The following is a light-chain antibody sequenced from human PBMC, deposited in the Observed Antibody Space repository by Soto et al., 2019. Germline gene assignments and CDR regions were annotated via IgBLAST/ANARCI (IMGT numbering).Light chain of an antibody. V-gene: IGKV3-20*01. Sequence: EIVLTQSAGTLSLSPGERATLSCRASQSVSSSYLAWYQQKPGQAPRLLIYGASSRATGIPDRFSGSGSGTDFTLTISRLEPEHFAVYYCQQYGSSPGWTFGQGTKVEIK. CDR1: QSVSSSY. CDR2: GAS. CDR3: QQYGSSPGWT. J-gene: IGKJ1*01.